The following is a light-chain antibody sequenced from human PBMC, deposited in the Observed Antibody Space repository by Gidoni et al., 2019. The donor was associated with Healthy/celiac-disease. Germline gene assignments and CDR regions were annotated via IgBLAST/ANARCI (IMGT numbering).Light chain of an antibody. J-gene: IGKJ2*01. CDR3: EQYNNWHLYT. Sequence: EIVMTQSPATLSVSPGERATLPCRASQSVSNNLAWYQQKPGQDPRLLIYGASTRATGSPARFSGSGSGTDFTIDISSLQCEDFADYYCEQYNNWHLYTFXQXTKLEI. V-gene: IGKV3-15*01. CDR1: QSVSNN. CDR2: GAS.